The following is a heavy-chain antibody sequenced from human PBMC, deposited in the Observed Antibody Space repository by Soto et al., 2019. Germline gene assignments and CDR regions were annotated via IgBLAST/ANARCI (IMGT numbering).Heavy chain of an antibody. J-gene: IGHJ5*02. CDR2: INHRGSA. D-gene: IGHD2-15*01. CDR1: GESFIGYY. V-gene: IGHV4-34*02. CDR3: ARTDVVNTNCFDP. Sequence: QVHLQQWGAGLLKPSETLSLTCAVYGESFIGYYWTWIRQPPGKGLGWIGEINHRGSANYNPSLKSRVTISVDTSNNQCSLKLSSLTSADTSVYSCARTDVVNTNCFDPWCQGNLVTVSS.